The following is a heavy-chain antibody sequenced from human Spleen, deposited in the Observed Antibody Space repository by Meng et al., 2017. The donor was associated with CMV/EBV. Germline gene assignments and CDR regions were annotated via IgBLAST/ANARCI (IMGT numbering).Heavy chain of an antibody. CDR1: GGSISSSSYY. Sequence: SETLSLTCTVSGGSISSSSYYWGWVRQPPGKGLEWIGSVYHSGSTYYNPSLKSRVTISVDTSKNHFSLKLSSVTAADTAVYYCARGPRGYSYEKDWFDPWGQGTLVTVSS. V-gene: IGHV4-39*07. CDR2: VYHSGST. D-gene: IGHD5-18*01. CDR3: ARGPRGYSYEKDWFDP. J-gene: IGHJ5*02.